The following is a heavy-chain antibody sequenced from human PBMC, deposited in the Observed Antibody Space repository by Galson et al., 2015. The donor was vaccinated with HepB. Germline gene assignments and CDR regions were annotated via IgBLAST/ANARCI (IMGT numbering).Heavy chain of an antibody. D-gene: IGHD2-2*03. J-gene: IGHJ4*02. CDR3: ARLDIVVVPAANY. CDR1: GYTFTGYY. Sequence: SVKVSCKASGYTFTGYYMHWVRQAPGQGLEWMGRINPNSGGTNYAQKFQGRVTMTRDTSISTAYMELSRLRSDDTAVYYCARLDIVVVPAANYWGQGTLVTVSS. V-gene: IGHV1-2*06. CDR2: INPNSGGT.